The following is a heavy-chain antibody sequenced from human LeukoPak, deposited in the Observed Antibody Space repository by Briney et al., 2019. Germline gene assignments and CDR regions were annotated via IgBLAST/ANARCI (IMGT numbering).Heavy chain of an antibody. D-gene: IGHD2-15*01. V-gene: IGHV4-4*07. CDR2: MYTSGST. CDR3: ARVWGYCSGGSCGWFDP. CDR1: GGSISSYY. Sequence: PSETLSLTCTVSGGSISSYYWSWVRQPARKGLESCRGMYTSGSTNYNPSLKSRVTMSVDTAKNQFSLKLSSVTAADTAVYYCARVWGYCSGGSCGWFDPWGQGTLVTVSS. J-gene: IGHJ5*02.